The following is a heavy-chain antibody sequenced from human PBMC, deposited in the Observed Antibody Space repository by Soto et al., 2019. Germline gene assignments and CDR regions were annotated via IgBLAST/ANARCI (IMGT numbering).Heavy chain of an antibody. Sequence: QVQLQESGPGLVKPSQTLSLTCTVSGGSISSGGYYWSWIRQHPGKGLEWIGYIYYSGSTYYNPSLKSRVTISVDTSKNQFSLKLSSLTAADTAVYYCARDSRFLGYQYDYWGQGTLVTVSS. J-gene: IGHJ4*02. CDR1: GGSISSGGYY. CDR2: IYYSGST. CDR3: ARDSRFLGYQYDY. V-gene: IGHV4-31*03. D-gene: IGHD3-3*01.